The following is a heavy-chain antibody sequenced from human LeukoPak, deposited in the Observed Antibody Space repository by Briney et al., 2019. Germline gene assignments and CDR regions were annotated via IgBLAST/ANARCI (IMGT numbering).Heavy chain of an antibody. CDR1: GXTFSSYW. Sequence: PGGSLRLSCAASGXTFSSYWMSWVRQAPGKGLEGVANIKQDGSEKYSVDSVKGRFTISRDNAKNSLYLEMNSLRAEDTAVYYCVRERTNYYDSSGYYWGQGTLVTVSS. D-gene: IGHD3-22*01. CDR2: IKQDGSEK. V-gene: IGHV3-7*05. J-gene: IGHJ4*02. CDR3: VRERTNYYDSSGYY.